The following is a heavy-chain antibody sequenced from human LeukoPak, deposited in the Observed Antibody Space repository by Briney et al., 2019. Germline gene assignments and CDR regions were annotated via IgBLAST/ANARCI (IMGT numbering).Heavy chain of an antibody. CDR2: IRYDGSTK. J-gene: IGHJ4*02. CDR3: AKATYYYDTSGLDY. Sequence: PGGSLRLSCAASGFTFSSYGIHWVRQAPGKGLEWVAFIRYDGSTKYYADSVKGRFTISSDNSKNTLYLQMDSLRAEDTAVYYWAKATYYYDTSGLDYWGQGTLVTVSS. V-gene: IGHV3-30*02. D-gene: IGHD3-22*01. CDR1: GFTFSSYG.